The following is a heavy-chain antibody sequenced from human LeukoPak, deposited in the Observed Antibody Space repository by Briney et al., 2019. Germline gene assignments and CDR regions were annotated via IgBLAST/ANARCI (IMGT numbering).Heavy chain of an antibody. CDR1: GFTFSSNT. V-gene: IGHV3-7*03. CDR3: TRGDPDK. J-gene: IGHJ4*02. D-gene: IGHD2-21*02. Sequence: GGSLRLSCAASGFTFSSNTMNWVRQAPGKGLEWVANINYGGNENYHVDSVKGRFSISRDNVRNSLYLQMNSLRAEDTAVYYCTRGDPDKWGQGTLVIVSS. CDR2: INYGGNEN.